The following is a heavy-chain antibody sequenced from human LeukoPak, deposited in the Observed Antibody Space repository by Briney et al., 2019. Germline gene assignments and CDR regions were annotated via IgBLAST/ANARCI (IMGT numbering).Heavy chain of an antibody. CDR2: IYYSGST. D-gene: IGHD3-22*01. CDR1: GGSFSGYY. CDR3: ARDGDYYDSSGYTSSAFDI. V-gene: IGHV4-34*01. J-gene: IGHJ3*02. Sequence: SETLSLTCAVYGGSFSGYYWGWIRQPPGKGLEWIGSIYYSGSTYYNPSLKSRVTISVDTSKNQFSLKLSSVTAADTAVYYCARDGDYYDSSGYTSSAFDIWGQGTMVTVSS.